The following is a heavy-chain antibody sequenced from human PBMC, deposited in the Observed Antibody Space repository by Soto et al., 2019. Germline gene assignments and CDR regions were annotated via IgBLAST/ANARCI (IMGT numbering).Heavy chain of an antibody. CDR2: ISSNSAYI. CDR1: GFTFRSFT. J-gene: IGHJ4*02. Sequence: GGSLRLSCAASGFTFRSFTMNWVRQAPGKGLEWVSTISSNSAYIYYTDALRGRFTISRDNAKNSLHLQMNSLRAEDTAVYYCARDHEVPGVIWDYWGQGILVTVAS. CDR3: ARDHEVPGVIWDY. V-gene: IGHV3-21*01. D-gene: IGHD3-10*01.